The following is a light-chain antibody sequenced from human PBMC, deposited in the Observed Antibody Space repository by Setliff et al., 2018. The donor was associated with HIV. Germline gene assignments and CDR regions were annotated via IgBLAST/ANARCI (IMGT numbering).Light chain of an antibody. V-gene: IGLV2-11*01. CDR2: DVS. CDR1: SSDVGGYNY. Sequence: QSALTQPHSVSGSPGQSVTISCTGTSSDVGGYNYVSWYQQHPGKAPKLMIYDVSKRPSGVPDRFSGSKSGYTASLTISGLQAEDEADYYCCSYAGSYKVFGTGTKVTVL. CDR3: CSYAGSYKV. J-gene: IGLJ1*01.